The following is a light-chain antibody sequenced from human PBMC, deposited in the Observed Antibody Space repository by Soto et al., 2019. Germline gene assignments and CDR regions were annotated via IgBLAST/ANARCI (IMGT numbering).Light chain of an antibody. J-gene: IGKJ1*01. CDR2: DAS. Sequence: DIQMTQSPSTLSASLGDRVTITCRASQTVNAWLAWYQHKPGKAPKPLIYDASILESGVPARFSGSGSGTELILTISSLQPDDFETYDGQQYNAYPWTFGQGTKVDIK. V-gene: IGKV1-5*01. CDR1: QTVNAW. CDR3: QQYNAYPWT.